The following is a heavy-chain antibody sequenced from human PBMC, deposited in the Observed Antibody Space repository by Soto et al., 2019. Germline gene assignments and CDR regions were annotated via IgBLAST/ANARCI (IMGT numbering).Heavy chain of an antibody. CDR3: AKGGTVPAAVPDY. J-gene: IGHJ4*02. CDR2: ISYDGSNK. CDR1: GFTFSSYG. Sequence: GGSLRLSCAASGFTFSSYGMHWVRQAPGKGLEWVAVISYDGSNKYYADSVKGRFTISRDNSKNTLYLQMNSLRAEDTAVYYCAKGGTVPAAVPDYWGQGTPVTVSS. D-gene: IGHD2-2*01. V-gene: IGHV3-30*18.